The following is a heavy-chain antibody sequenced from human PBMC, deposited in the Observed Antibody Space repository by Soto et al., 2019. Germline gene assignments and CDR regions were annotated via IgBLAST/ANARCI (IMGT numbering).Heavy chain of an antibody. CDR1: GYTFTSYY. J-gene: IGHJ4*02. D-gene: IGHD2-2*01. CDR2: INPSGGST. CDR3: AIVNIVVVPAHFDD. Sequence: QVQLVQSGAGVKKPGASVKVSCKASGYTFTSYYMHWVRQAPGQGLEWMGIINPSGGSTSYEQKFQGRVRMTRDTSTSTVYMELRSLRSEDTAVYYCAIVNIVVVPAHFDDWGQGTLVTVSS. V-gene: IGHV1-46*01.